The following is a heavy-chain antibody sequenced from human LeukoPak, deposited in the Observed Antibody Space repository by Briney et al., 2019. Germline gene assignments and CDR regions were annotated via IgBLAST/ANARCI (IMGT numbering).Heavy chain of an antibody. CDR3: ARSLRISYSWSSGYYGY. CDR2: IYYSGST. CDR1: GGSISSGDYY. J-gene: IGHJ4*02. Sequence: SETLSHTCTVSGGSISSGDYYWSWIRQPPGKGLEWIGYIYYSGSTYYNPSLKSRVTISVDTSKNQFSLKLSSVTAADTAVYYCARSLRISYSWSSGYYGYWGQGTLVTVSS. D-gene: IGHD3-22*01. V-gene: IGHV4-30-4*01.